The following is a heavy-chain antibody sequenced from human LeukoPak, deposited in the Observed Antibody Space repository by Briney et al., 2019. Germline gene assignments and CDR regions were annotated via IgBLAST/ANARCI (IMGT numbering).Heavy chain of an antibody. CDR1: GFTFSSYG. Sequence: GGSLRLSCAASGFTFSSYGMHWVRQAPGKGLEWVGVISYDGSNKYYADSVKGRFTISRDNSKNTLYLQMNSLRAEDTAVYYCAKDKGKYSYGSEVDYWGQGTLVTVSS. CDR3: AKDKGKYSYGSEVDY. V-gene: IGHV3-30*18. D-gene: IGHD5-18*01. J-gene: IGHJ4*02. CDR2: ISYDGSNK.